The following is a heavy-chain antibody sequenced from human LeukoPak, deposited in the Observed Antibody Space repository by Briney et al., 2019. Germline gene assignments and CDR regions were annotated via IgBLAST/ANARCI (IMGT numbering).Heavy chain of an antibody. CDR1: GFTFSSYG. D-gene: IGHD1-1*01. CDR2: ISDSSTYI. J-gene: IGHJ4*02. CDR3: ASQGGAMGGHDGWIDY. V-gene: IGHV3-21*01. Sequence: GRSLRLSCAASGFTFSSYGMHWVRQAPGKGLEWVSSISDSSTYIFYADSVKGRFTISRDNAKNSLYLQMNSLRAEDTAVYYCASQGGAMGGHDGWIDYWGQGTLVTVSS.